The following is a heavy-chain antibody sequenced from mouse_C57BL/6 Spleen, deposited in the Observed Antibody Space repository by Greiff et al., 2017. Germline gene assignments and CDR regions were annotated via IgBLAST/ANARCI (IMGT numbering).Heavy chain of an antibody. CDR1: GYAFTNYL. D-gene: IGHD1-3*01. J-gene: IGHJ4*01. CDR3: ARYNNAMDY. V-gene: IGHV1-54*01. CDR2: INPGSGGT. Sequence: QVQLQQSGAELVRPGTSVKVSCKASGYAFTNYLIEWVKQRPGQGLEWIGVINPGSGGTNYNEKFKGKATLTADKSSSTAYMQLSSLTSEDSAVXFCARYNNAMDYGGQGTSVTVSS.